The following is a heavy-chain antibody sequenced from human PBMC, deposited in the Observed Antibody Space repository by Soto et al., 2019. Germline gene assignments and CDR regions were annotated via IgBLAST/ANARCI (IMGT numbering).Heavy chain of an antibody. Sequence: PGESLKISCKTSGFTFTTYWIGWVRQMPGKGLEWMGIIYPGDSDTRYSPSFQGQITISADKSINTAYLQWSSLKASDTGTYYCARTKQAYGYSSSFYLGYWGQGTQVTISS. V-gene: IGHV5-51*01. CDR2: IYPGDSDT. CDR1: GFTFTTYW. CDR3: ARTKQAYGYSSSFYLGY. J-gene: IGHJ4*02. D-gene: IGHD6-19*01.